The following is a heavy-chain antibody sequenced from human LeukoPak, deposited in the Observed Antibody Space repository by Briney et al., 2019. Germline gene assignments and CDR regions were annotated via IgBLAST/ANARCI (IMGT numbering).Heavy chain of an antibody. D-gene: IGHD3-22*01. CDR2: IYPGDSDT. CDR1: GYSFTSYW. CDR3: ARLPTRAYYYDSSGTALDAFDI. V-gene: IGHV5-51*01. Sequence: GESLKISCKGSGYSFTSYWIGWVRQMPGKGLEWMGIIYPGDSDTRYSPSFQGQVTISADKSISTAYLQWSSPKASDTAMYYCARLPTRAYYYDSSGTALDAFDIWGQGTMVTVSS. J-gene: IGHJ3*02.